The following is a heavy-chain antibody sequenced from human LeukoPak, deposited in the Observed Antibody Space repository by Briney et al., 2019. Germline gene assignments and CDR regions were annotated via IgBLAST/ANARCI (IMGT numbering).Heavy chain of an antibody. J-gene: IGHJ3*02. CDR1: GGSISSYY. Sequence: KPSETLSLTCTVSGGSISSYYWSWIRQPPGEGLEWIGYISNSGSTNYNPSLKSRVTISVDTSKNQLSLKLSSVTAADTAVYHCVRLQPSTGEWAFDIWGQGTMVSVSS. D-gene: IGHD1-1*01. CDR3: VRLQPSTGEWAFDI. CDR2: ISNSGST. V-gene: IGHV4-59*01.